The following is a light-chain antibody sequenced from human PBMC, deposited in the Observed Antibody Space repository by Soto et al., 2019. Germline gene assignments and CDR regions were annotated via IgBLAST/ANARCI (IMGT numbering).Light chain of an antibody. Sequence: QSVLTQPASVSGSPGQSITISCTGTSSDVGSYNLVSWYQQHPGKAPKLMIYEGSKRPSGVSNRFSGSKSGNTASLTISGLQAEDEADYYCCSYASSSTDVVFGGGTKLTVL. J-gene: IGLJ2*01. CDR3: CSYASSSTDVV. CDR1: SSDVGSYNL. V-gene: IGLV2-23*01. CDR2: EGS.